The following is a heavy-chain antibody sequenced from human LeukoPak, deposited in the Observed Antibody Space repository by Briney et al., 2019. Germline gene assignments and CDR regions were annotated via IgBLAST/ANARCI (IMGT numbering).Heavy chain of an antibody. CDR1: GGSISHYF. J-gene: IGHJ2*01. CDR2: IYYSGST. Sequence: SETLSLTCTVSGGSISHYFWSWIRQPPGKALEWIGYIYYSGSTNYNPSLKGRVTISVDTSKNQFSLKLSSVTAADTAVYYCAKTVAGYWYFDLWGRGTLVTVSS. V-gene: IGHV4-59*08. CDR3: AKTVAGYWYFDL. D-gene: IGHD6-19*01.